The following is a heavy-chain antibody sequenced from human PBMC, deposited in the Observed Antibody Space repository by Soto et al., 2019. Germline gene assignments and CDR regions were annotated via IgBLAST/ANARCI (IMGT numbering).Heavy chain of an antibody. CDR1: GYPVTAYY. D-gene: IGHD3-3*01. J-gene: IGHJ3*02. CDR3: ARGGGVGVAGSAAFDM. Sequence: QLHLVQSGAVVKKPGASVTVSCSASGYPVTAYYMHWVRQAPGRGLEWMGGINPATGAAKYTQTFQGRVTMTRDTSTGTVFMELGGLTSEGPAVFFCARGGGVGVAGSAAFDMWGQGTLVTVSS. CDR2: INPATGAA. V-gene: IGHV1-2*02.